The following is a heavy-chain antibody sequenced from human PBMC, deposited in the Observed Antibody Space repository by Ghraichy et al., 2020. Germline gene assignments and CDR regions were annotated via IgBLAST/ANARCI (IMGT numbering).Heavy chain of an antibody. CDR3: ARVTNENAFDI. CDR2: IWHDGSNK. V-gene: IGHV3-33*01. CDR1: GFTFSNYG. J-gene: IGHJ3*02. D-gene: IGHD1-1*01. Sequence: GESLNISCAASGFTFSNYGMHWVRQAPGKGLEWVAAIWHDGSNKYYGDTVKGRFTISRDNSKNTLYLQLNSLRAEDTAVYYCARVTNENAFDIWGKGTMVTVSS.